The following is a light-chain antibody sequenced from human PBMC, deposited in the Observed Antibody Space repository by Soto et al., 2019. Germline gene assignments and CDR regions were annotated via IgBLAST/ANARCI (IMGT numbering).Light chain of an antibody. CDR2: EVS. J-gene: IGLJ3*02. CDR3: SSYTTTPRL. Sequence: QSALTQPASVSGSPGQSITISCTGTSSDIGSNNYVSWFQQRPGKAPTLIMYEVSNRPSGVSTHFTGSKSGNTSSLTISGLLPEDEAEYYCSSYTTTPRLFGGGTKLPVL. V-gene: IGLV2-14*01. CDR1: SSDIGSNNY.